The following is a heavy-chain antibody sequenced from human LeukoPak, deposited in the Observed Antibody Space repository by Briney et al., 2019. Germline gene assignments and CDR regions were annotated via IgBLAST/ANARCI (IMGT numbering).Heavy chain of an antibody. CDR1: GFTFSNYA. D-gene: IGHD4-17*01. CDR3: AKGFQTYGERSFDV. CDR2: VSGSASNT. Sequence: GGSLRLSCAASGFTFSNYAMSWVRQAPGKGLEWVSTVSGSASNTYYADSVKGRFTISRDNSKTTLYLQMNSLRADDTAVYYCAKGFQTYGERSFDVWGQGTLVAVSS. J-gene: IGHJ4*02. V-gene: IGHV3-23*01.